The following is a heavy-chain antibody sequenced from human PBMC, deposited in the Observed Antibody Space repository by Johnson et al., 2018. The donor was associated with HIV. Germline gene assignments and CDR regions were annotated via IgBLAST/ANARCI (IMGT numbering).Heavy chain of an antibody. CDR3: AIPYFYEDSHYH. D-gene: IGHD2/OR15-2a*01. CDR2: IYSGGST. V-gene: IGHV3-66*01. CDR1: GFIVGTKY. Sequence: VQLVESGGGLVQSGGSLRLACVASGFIVGTKYMSWVRQAPGKGLEWVSVIYSGGSTYHADSVKGRFIISRDNSKSTLYLQMNSLRAEDTAVYYCAIPYFYEDSHYHWGHGTVVTVSS. J-gene: IGHJ3*01.